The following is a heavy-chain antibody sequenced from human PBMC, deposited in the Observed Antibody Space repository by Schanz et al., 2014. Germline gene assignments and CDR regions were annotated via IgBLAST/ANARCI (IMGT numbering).Heavy chain of an antibody. V-gene: IGHV1-69*02. CDR2: FIPILGIA. CDR3: ARGQRRTIGRPFGP. J-gene: IGHJ5*02. D-gene: IGHD6-25*01. Sequence: QVQLVQSGAEVKKPGSSVKVSCKASRSTFSSYTISWVRQARGQGLEWVGRFIPILGIANYAQKFQGRVTITADKSTFTAYMDVSSLRSEDTAVYYCARGQRRTIGRPFGPWGQGTLVTVSS. CDR1: RSTFSSYT.